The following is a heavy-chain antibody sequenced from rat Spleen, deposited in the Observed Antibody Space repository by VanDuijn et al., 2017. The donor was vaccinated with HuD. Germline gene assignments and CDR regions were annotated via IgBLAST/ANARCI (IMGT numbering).Heavy chain of an antibody. CDR2: IWSKGGT. V-gene: IGHV2-47*01. CDR1: GFSLNSYN. Sequence: QVQLKESGPGLVQPSQTLSLTFTVTGFSLNSYNVHWIRQPPGKGLEWMGVIWSKGGTDYNSAIKSRLSISRDTSKSQVFLKMNSLQTEDTAMYFCARASFDYWGQGVMVTVSS. J-gene: IGHJ2*01. CDR3: ARASFDY.